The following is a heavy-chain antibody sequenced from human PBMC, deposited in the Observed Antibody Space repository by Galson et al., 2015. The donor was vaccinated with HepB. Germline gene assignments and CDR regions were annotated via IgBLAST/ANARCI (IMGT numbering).Heavy chain of an antibody. J-gene: IGHJ4*02. CDR3: AKDRVDARTAWYQQPLDY. D-gene: IGHD2-2*01. CDR2: IRYDASNQ. V-gene: IGHV3-30*02. Sequence: SLRLSCAASGFAFNIYGMHWVRQAPGKGLEWVAFIRYDASNQYYAESVKGRFTITRDNSKSTLYLQMNSLRAEDTAGYYCAKDRVDARTAWYQQPLDYWGQGTLFTVSS. CDR1: GFAFNIYG.